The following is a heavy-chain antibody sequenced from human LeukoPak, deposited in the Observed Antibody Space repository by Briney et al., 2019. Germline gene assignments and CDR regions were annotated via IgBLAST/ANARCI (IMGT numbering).Heavy chain of an antibody. D-gene: IGHD3-22*01. CDR3: AKNTLYYDSSGYYDY. CDR2: INPNSGGT. Sequence: ASVKVSCKASGYTFTGYYMHWVRQAPGHGLEWMGRINPNSGGTNYAQKFQGRVTMTRDTSISTAYMELSRLRSDDTAVYYCAKNTLYYDSSGYYDYWGQGTLVTVSS. J-gene: IGHJ4*02. V-gene: IGHV1-2*06. CDR1: GYTFTGYY.